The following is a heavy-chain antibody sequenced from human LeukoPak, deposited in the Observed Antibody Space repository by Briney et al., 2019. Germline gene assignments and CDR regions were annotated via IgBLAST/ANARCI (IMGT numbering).Heavy chain of an antibody. CDR2: INHSGST. CDR3: ARGPNYYDS. J-gene: IGHJ3*02. D-gene: IGHD3-10*01. CDR1: GGSFSGYY. Sequence: PSETLSLTCAVYGGSFSGYYWSWIRQPPGKGLEWIGEINHSGSTNYNPSLKSRVTTSVDTSKNQFSLKLSSVTAADTAVYYCARGPNYYDSWGQGTMVTVSS. V-gene: IGHV4-34*01.